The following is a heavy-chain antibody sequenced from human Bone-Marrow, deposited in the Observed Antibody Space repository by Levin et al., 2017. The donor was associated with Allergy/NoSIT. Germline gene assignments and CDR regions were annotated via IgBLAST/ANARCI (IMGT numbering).Heavy chain of an antibody. V-gene: IGHV1-18*01. Sequence: GESLKISCKASGYTFRSYGINWVRQAPGQGLEWMGWISVYNGNTNYAENLQGRVTMTTDTSTSTAYMELRNMNSDDTAVYYCARRLAYCSASTCKYYLDYWGQGTLVTVSS. CDR1: GYTFRSYG. J-gene: IGHJ4*02. CDR3: ARRLAYCSASTCKYYLDY. D-gene: IGHD2-15*01. CDR2: ISVYNGNT.